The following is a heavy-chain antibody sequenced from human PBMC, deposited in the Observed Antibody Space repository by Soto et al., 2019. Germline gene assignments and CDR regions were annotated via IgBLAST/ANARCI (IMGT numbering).Heavy chain of an antibody. J-gene: IGHJ3*02. Sequence: SETLSLTCTVSGGSISSGGYYWSWIRQHPGKGLEWIGYIYYSGSTYYNPSLKSRVTISVDTSKNQFSLKLSSVTAADTAVYYCASLDPTDILTGYEVPQIVRGAFDIWGQGTMVTVSS. CDR2: IYYSGST. V-gene: IGHV4-31*03. D-gene: IGHD3-9*01. CDR3: ASLDPTDILTGYEVPQIVRGAFDI. CDR1: GGSISSGGYY.